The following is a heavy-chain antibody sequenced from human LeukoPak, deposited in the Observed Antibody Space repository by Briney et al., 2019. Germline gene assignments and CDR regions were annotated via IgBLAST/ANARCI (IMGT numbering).Heavy chain of an antibody. CDR2: VNPNSGDT. D-gene: IGHD3-10*01. Sequence: ASVKVSCEASGYTFSAFHIHWVRLAPGQGPEWMGWVNPNSGDTNYAQRFRGRVTMTRDTSVNTAHMELSSLRSDDTAVYYCARSNYYGSQSEYWGQGTLVAVSS. V-gene: IGHV1-2*02. J-gene: IGHJ4*02. CDR1: GYTFSAFH. CDR3: ARSNYYGSQSEY.